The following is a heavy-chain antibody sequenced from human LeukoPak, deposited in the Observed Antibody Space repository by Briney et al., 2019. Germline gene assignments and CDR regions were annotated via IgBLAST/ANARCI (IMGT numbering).Heavy chain of an antibody. D-gene: IGHD3-22*01. CDR3: ARDRGYYDSSGYYYLIDY. Sequence: GGSLRLSCAASGFIFSSYWMSWVRQAPGKGLEWVANIKQDGSEKYYVDSVKGRFTISRDNAKNSLYLQMNSLRAEDTAVYYCARDRGYYDSSGYYYLIDYWGQGTLVTVSS. J-gene: IGHJ4*02. CDR1: GFIFSSYW. CDR2: IKQDGSEK. V-gene: IGHV3-7*01.